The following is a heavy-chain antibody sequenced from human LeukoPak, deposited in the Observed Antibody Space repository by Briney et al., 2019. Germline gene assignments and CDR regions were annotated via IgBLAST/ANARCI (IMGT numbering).Heavy chain of an antibody. V-gene: IGHV1-18*01. Sequence: ASVKVSCKASGYTFTSYGISWVRQAPGQGLGGRGWISAYNGNTNYAQKLQGRVTMTTDTSTSTAYMELRSLRSDDTAVYYCAREGEDTAMGFFDYWGQGTLITVSS. D-gene: IGHD5-18*01. J-gene: IGHJ4*02. CDR2: ISAYNGNT. CDR3: AREGEDTAMGFFDY. CDR1: GYTFTSYG.